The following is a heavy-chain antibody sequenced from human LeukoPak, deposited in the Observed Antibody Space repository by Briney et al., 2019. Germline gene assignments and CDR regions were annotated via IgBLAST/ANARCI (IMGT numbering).Heavy chain of an antibody. D-gene: IGHD2/OR15-2a*01. V-gene: IGHV3-30*18. CDR1: GFTFILYG. Sequence: GGSLRLSCAASGFTFILYGMHWVRQAPGKGLEWVAVISYDGNNKYYAESVKGRFTISRDNSKNTVYLQMNSLRAEDTAVYYCAKDARMKSNRGIDYWGQGTLVTVSS. J-gene: IGHJ4*02. CDR2: ISYDGNNK. CDR3: AKDARMKSNRGIDY.